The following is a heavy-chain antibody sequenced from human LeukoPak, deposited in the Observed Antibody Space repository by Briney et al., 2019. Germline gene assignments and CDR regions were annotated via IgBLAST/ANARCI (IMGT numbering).Heavy chain of an antibody. CDR3: ASQYSSSNWFDP. V-gene: IGHV4-4*07. D-gene: IGHD6-13*01. CDR2: IYTSGST. CDR1: GGSISSYY. J-gene: IGHJ5*02. Sequence: PSETLSLTCTVSGGSISSYYWSWIRQPAGKGLGWIGRIYTSGSTNYNPSLKSRVTMSVDTSKNQFSLKLSSVTAADTAVYYCASQYSSSNWFDPWGQGTLVTVSS.